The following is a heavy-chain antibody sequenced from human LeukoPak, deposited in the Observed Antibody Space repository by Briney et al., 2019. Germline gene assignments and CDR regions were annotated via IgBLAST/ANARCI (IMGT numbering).Heavy chain of an antibody. CDR3: ARIGGGDYVTWEDY. V-gene: IGHV1-69*06. CDR2: IIPIFGTA. CDR1: GGTFISYA. D-gene: IGHD4-17*01. J-gene: IGHJ4*02. Sequence: GASVKVSCKASGGTFISYAISWVRQAPGQGLEWMGGIIPIFGTANYAQKFQGRVTITADKATSTAYMELSSLRSEDTAVYYCARIGGGDYVTWEDYWGQGTLVTVSS.